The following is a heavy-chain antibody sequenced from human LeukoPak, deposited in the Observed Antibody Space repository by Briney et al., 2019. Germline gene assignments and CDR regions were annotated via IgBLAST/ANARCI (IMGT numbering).Heavy chain of an antibody. CDR2: IYYSGTT. CDR3: ARVGEKTYYYGSGSGPGAFDI. CDR1: GGSISSGGYY. J-gene: IGHJ3*02. V-gene: IGHV4-31*03. D-gene: IGHD3-10*01. Sequence: SETLSLTCTVSGGSISSGGYYWSWIRQHPGQGLEWIGYIYYSGTTYYNPSLKSRIIISVDTSKNQFSLKLSSVTAADTAVYYCARVGEKTYYYGSGSGPGAFDICGQGTMVTVSS.